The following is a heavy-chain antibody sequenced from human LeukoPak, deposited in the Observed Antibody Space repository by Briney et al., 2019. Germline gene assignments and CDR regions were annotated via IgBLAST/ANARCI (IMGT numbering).Heavy chain of an antibody. CDR3: AKPCDLWFGELFTTNWFDP. Sequence: GGSLRLSCAASGFTFSSSAMSWVRQAPGTGLEWVSAISGSGGSTYYADSVKGRFTISRDNSKNTLYLQMNRLRAEDTAVYYCAKPCDLWFGELFTTNWFDPWGQGTLVTVSS. V-gene: IGHV3-23*01. CDR1: GFTFSSSA. D-gene: IGHD3-10*01. CDR2: ISGSGGST. J-gene: IGHJ5*02.